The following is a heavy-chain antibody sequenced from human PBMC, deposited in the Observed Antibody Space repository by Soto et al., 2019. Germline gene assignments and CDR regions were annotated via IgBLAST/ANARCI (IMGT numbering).Heavy chain of an antibody. J-gene: IGHJ4*02. CDR2: IYYSGST. CDR3: ARLGRIAGPDDWSGYYFFDY. V-gene: IGHV4-59*12. D-gene: IGHD3-3*01. Sequence: PSETLSLTCTVSGGSISSYYWSWIRQPPGKGLEWIGYIYYSGSTNYNPSLKSRVTISVDTSKNQFSLKLSSVTAADTAVYYCARLGRIAGPDDWSGYYFFDYWGQGTLVTAPQ. CDR1: GGSISSYY.